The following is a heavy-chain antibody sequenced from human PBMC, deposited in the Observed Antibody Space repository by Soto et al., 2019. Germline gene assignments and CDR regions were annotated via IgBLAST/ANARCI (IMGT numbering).Heavy chain of an antibody. CDR1: GGSISSYH. Sequence: QVPLQESGPGLVKPSEALSLTCTVSGGSISSYHWSWIRQPPGKGLEWIGYIYYSGSTNYNPSLKSRVTISVDTSKNQFSLKLSSVTAADTAVYYCARGLVNGMDVWGQGTTVTVSS. CDR3: ARGLVNGMDV. V-gene: IGHV4-59*01. J-gene: IGHJ6*02. D-gene: IGHD3-16*01. CDR2: IYYSGST.